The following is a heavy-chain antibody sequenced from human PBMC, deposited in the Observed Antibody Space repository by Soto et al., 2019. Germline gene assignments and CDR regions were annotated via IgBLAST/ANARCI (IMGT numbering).Heavy chain of an antibody. CDR1: GGTFSSYA. CDR3: ARVYSNYYYYGMDV. CDR2: IIPIFGTA. Sequence: SVKVSCKASGGTFSSYAISWVRQAPGQGLEWMGGIIPIFGTANYAQKFQGRVTITADKSTSTAYMELSSLRSEDTAVYYCARVYSNYYYYGMDVWGQGTTVTVSS. J-gene: IGHJ6*02. D-gene: IGHD4-4*01. V-gene: IGHV1-69*06.